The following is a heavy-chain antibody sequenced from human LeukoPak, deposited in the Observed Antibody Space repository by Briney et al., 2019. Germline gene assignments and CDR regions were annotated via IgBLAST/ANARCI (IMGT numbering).Heavy chain of an antibody. V-gene: IGHV3-11*04. CDR3: ATDGDYDWNYRSGFDS. D-gene: IGHD1-7*01. CDR1: GFTFSDYY. J-gene: IGHJ4*02. CDR2: ISYSGDTI. Sequence: GGSLRLSCAASGFTFSDYYMSWIHQAPGKGLEWVSYISYSGDTIYYADSVKGRFAISRDNAKNSLYLQMNSLRVEDTAVYYCATDGDYDWNYRSGFDSWGQGTLVTVSS.